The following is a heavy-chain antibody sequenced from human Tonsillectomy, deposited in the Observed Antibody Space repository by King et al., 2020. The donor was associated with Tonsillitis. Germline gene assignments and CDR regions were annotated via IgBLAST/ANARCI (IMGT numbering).Heavy chain of an antibody. D-gene: IGHD6-13*01. J-gene: IGHJ6*02. CDR2: IKQDGSEK. CDR3: VMGPPYTSLDYYCGMDV. Sequence: VQLVESGGGLVQPGGSLRLSCAASGFTFSNYWLSWVRQAPGKGLEWVANIKQDGSEKYYVDSVKGRLTISRDNNKNSLYLQMNSLIADDTAVYYCVMGPPYTSLDYYCGMDVWGQGTTVTVSS. CDR1: GFTFSNYW. V-gene: IGHV3-7*03.